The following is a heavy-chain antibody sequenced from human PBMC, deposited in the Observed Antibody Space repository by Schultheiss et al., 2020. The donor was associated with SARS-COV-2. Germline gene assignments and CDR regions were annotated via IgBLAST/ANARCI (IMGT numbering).Heavy chain of an antibody. V-gene: IGHV1-2*06. CDR3: ASLATIKKIDYYYYGMDV. D-gene: IGHD5-24*01. CDR1: GYTFTGHF. Sequence: ASVKVSCKASGYTFTGHFMHWVRQAPGQGLEWMGRINPNSGGTNYAQKFQGRVTMTRDTSISTAYMELSRLRSDDTAVYYCASLATIKKIDYYYYGMDVWGQGTTVTVSS. J-gene: IGHJ6*02. CDR2: INPNSGGT.